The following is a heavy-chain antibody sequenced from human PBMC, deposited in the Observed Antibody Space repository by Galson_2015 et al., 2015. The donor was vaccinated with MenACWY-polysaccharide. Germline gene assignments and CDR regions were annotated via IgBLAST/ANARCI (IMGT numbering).Heavy chain of an antibody. CDR1: GYTFTDYY. CDR3: ATLKAIAVAGLPYYFDY. Sequence: VKVSCKVSGYTFTDYYMHWVQQAPGKGLEWMGLVDPEDGETIYAEKFQGRVTITADTSTDTAYMELSSLRSEDTAVYYCATLKAIAVAGLPYYFDYWGQGTLVTVSS. J-gene: IGHJ4*02. D-gene: IGHD6-19*01. V-gene: IGHV1-69-2*01. CDR2: VDPEDGET.